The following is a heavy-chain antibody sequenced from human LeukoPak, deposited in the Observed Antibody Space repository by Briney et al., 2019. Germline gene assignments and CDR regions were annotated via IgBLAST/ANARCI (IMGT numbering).Heavy chain of an antibody. V-gene: IGHV1-69*13. CDR3: ARDFCSTCCNLGY. Sequence: GASVKVSCKASGGTFSSYAISWVRQAPGQGLEWMGGIIPIFGTANYAQKFQGRVTITADESTSTAYMELSSLRSEDTAVYYCARDFCSTCCNLGYWGQGTLVTVSS. CDR2: IIPIFGTA. J-gene: IGHJ4*02. D-gene: IGHD2-2*01. CDR1: GGTFSSYA.